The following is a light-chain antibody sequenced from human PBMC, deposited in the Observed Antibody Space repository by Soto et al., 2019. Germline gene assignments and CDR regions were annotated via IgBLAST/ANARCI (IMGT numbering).Light chain of an antibody. Sequence: EIVLTQSPAALSLSPGERATLACGSIQSVSSSNLAWYQQKPGQAPRLLIYGASTRATGIPARFSGSGSGTEFTLTISSLQSEDFAVYYCQQYNNWPPGTFGQGTKVDIK. CDR2: GAS. V-gene: IGKV3-15*01. CDR1: QSVSSSN. CDR3: QQYNNWPPGT. J-gene: IGKJ1*01.